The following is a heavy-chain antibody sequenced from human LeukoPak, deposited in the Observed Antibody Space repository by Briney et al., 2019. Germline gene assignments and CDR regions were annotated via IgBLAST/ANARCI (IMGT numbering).Heavy chain of an antibody. CDR1: GITFSTYA. CDR2: ISGSAAST. V-gene: IGHV3-23*01. CDR3: ARDFSRLPTSGRFDS. J-gene: IGHJ4*02. D-gene: IGHD6-25*01. Sequence: GGSLRLSCAASGITFSTYAMNWVRQAPGKGLEWVSVISGSAASTSYADSVKGRFTISRDNAKNSLYLQMNSLRAEDTAVYYCARDFSRLPTSGRFDSWGQGTLVTVSS.